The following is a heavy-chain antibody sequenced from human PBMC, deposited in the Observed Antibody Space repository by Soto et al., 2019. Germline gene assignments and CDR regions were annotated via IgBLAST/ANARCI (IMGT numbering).Heavy chain of an antibody. J-gene: IGHJ5*01. CDR1: GYTFATYD. CDR2: MNPDSGNT. V-gene: IGHV1-8*01. D-gene: IGHD2-21*01. Sequence: QVQLVQSGAEVKTPGASVKVSCKASGYTFATYDINWVRQAPGQGLEWKGWMNPDSGNTGCAQKSQGRLTMTRDTALSVAHMEQRSLRNEDTAVYYCARSDGYNFNWLDSWGQGTLVTVSA. CDR3: ARSDGYNFNWLDS.